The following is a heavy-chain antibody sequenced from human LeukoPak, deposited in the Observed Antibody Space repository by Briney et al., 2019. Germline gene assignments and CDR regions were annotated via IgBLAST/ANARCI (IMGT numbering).Heavy chain of an antibody. Sequence: GGSLRLSCAASGFTFSALGIHWVRQAPGKGLEWVAFIRYDGNKKDYADSVKDRVTISRDNSKNTVNLQMNSLRPEDTAVYYCARGGRTVLKYFDYWGLGTLVTASS. CDR3: ARGGRTVLKYFDY. V-gene: IGHV3-30*02. CDR2: IRYDGNKK. D-gene: IGHD1-14*01. J-gene: IGHJ4*02. CDR1: GFTFSALG.